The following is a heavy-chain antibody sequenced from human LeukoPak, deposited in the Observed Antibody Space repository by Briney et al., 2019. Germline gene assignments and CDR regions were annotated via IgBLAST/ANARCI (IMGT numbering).Heavy chain of an antibody. CDR2: IKPKSGGT. CDR1: GYTFTGYY. CDR3: ARLPAGIAVAGRRYMDV. V-gene: IGHV1-2*06. D-gene: IGHD6-19*01. J-gene: IGHJ6*03. Sequence: GSSVKVSFKASGYTFTGYYMHWVRQAPGQGLEWMGRIKPKSGGTNYVQKFQGRVTMTRDTSISTAYMELSRLRSDDTAVYYCARLPAGIAVAGRRYMDVWGKGTTVTVSS.